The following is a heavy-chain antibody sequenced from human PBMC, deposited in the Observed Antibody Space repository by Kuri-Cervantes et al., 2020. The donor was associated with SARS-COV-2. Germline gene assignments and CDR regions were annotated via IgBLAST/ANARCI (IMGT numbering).Heavy chain of an antibody. Sequence: GESLKISCAASGFTFDDYGMSWVRQAPGKGLEWVSGINWNGGSTGYADSVKGRFTVSRDNAKNSLYLQMNSLRAEDTAVYYCAKVRRTTVTPSGAFDIWGQGTMVTVSS. V-gene: IGHV3-20*04. D-gene: IGHD4-17*01. J-gene: IGHJ3*02. CDR1: GFTFDDYG. CDR2: INWNGGST. CDR3: AKVRRTTVTPSGAFDI.